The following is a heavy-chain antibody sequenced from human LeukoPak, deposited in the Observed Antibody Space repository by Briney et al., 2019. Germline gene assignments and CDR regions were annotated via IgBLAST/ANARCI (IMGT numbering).Heavy chain of an antibody. J-gene: IGHJ4*02. V-gene: IGHV1-46*01. CDR2: INPSGGST. CDR1: GYTFTSYY. D-gene: IGHD3-22*01. CDR3: ARVYYYDSSGYYYLGY. Sequence: ASVKVSCKASGYTFTSYYMHWVRQAPGQGLEWMGIINPSGGSTSYAQKFQGRVTMTRDTSTSTVYMELSSLRSEDTAVYYCARVYYYDSSGYYYLGYWGQGTLVTVSS.